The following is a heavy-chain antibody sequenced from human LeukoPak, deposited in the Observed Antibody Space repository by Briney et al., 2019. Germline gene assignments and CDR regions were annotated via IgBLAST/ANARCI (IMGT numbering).Heavy chain of an antibody. D-gene: IGHD5-12*01. J-gene: IGHJ4*02. CDR3: AKAERFSGTKTPDY. Sequence: QAGGSLRLSCAASGFTFSSYAMSWVRQAPGKGLEWVSAISGSGRTTYYADSVKGRFTISRDNSKNTLYLQMNSLRAEDTAVYYCAKAERFSGTKTPDYWGQGSLSSSPQ. CDR1: GFTFSSYA. CDR2: ISGSGRTT. V-gene: IGHV3-23*01.